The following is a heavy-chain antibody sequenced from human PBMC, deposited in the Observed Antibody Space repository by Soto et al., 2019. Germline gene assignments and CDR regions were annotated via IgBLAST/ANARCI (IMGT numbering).Heavy chain of an antibody. Sequence: SETLSLTCAVSGYSISSSKWWGWIRQPPGKGLEWIGYIYYSGSTYYNPSLKSRVTMSVDTSKNQFSLKLSSVTAVDTAVYYCARTGDCSSTSCYAFYYYGMDVWGQGTTVTV. D-gene: IGHD2-2*01. CDR3: ARTGDCSSTSCYAFYYYGMDV. V-gene: IGHV4-28*01. CDR2: IYYSGST. CDR1: GYSISSSKW. J-gene: IGHJ6*02.